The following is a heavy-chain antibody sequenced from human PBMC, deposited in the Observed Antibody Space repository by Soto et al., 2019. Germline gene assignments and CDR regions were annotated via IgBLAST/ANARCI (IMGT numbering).Heavy chain of an antibody. CDR1: GFTFSSYA. Sequence: EVQLLESGGGLVQPGGSLRLSCAASGFTFSSYAMSWVRQAPGKGLEWVSAISGSGGSTYYADSVKGRFTISRDNSKNPLNLQMNSLRAEDTAVYYCAKASGWFGEFDYWGQGTLVTVSS. J-gene: IGHJ4*02. CDR3: AKASGWFGEFDY. D-gene: IGHD3-10*01. V-gene: IGHV3-23*01. CDR2: ISGSGGST.